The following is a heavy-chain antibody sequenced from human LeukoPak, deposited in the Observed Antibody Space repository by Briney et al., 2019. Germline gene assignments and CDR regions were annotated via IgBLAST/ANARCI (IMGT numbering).Heavy chain of an antibody. Sequence: PSETLSLTCAVYGGSFSGYYWSWIRQPPGKGLEWIGEINHSGSTNYNPSLKSRVTISVDTSKNQFSLKLSSVTAADTAVYYRARERRYFTMVRGVRGYFDYWGQGTLVTVSS. CDR3: ARERRYFTMVRGVRGYFDY. J-gene: IGHJ4*02. V-gene: IGHV4-34*01. D-gene: IGHD3-10*01. CDR1: GGSFSGYY. CDR2: INHSGST.